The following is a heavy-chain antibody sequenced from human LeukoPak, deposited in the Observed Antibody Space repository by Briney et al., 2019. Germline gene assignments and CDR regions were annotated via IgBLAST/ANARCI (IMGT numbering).Heavy chain of an antibody. CDR3: AILNPLGYCSGGSCYSDYMDV. J-gene: IGHJ6*03. Sequence: GESLKISCNGAGYSFTSYWIGWGRQMPGKGLEWMGIIYPGDSDTRYSPSYQGHVTIPAAKSTSTAYLQWSSLKAPDTAMYYCAILNPLGYCSGGSCYSDYMDVWGKRTTVTVSS. CDR1: GYSFTSYW. D-gene: IGHD2-15*01. V-gene: IGHV5-51*01. CDR2: IYPGDSDT.